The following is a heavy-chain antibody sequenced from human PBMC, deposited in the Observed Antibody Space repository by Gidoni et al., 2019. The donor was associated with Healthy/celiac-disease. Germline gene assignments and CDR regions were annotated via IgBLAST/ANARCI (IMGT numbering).Heavy chain of an antibody. CDR3: AKGEGDYYDSSGYYLLW. CDR1: GFPFSSYA. V-gene: IGHV3-23*01. CDR2: ISGSGGST. Sequence: EVQLLESGGGLVQPGGSLRLSCAASGFPFSSYAMSWVRQAPGKGLEWVSAISGSGGSTYYADSVKGRFTISRDNSKNTLYLQMNSLRAEDTAVYYCAKGEGDYYDSSGYYLLWWGQGTLVTVSS. J-gene: IGHJ4*02. D-gene: IGHD3-22*01.